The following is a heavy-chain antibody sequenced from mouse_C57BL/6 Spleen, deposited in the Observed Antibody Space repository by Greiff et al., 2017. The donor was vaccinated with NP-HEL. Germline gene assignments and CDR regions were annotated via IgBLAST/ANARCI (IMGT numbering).Heavy chain of an antibody. CDR3: ARRGGNYDYAMDY. CDR2: ISNGGGST. D-gene: IGHD2-1*01. J-gene: IGHJ4*01. V-gene: IGHV5-12*01. Sequence: EVQGVESGGGLVQPGGSLKLSCAASGFTFSDYYMYWVRQTPEKRLEWVAYISNGGGSTYYPDTVKGRFTISRDNAKNTLYLQMSRLKSEDTAMYYCARRGGNYDYAMDYWGQGTSVTVSS. CDR1: GFTFSDYY.